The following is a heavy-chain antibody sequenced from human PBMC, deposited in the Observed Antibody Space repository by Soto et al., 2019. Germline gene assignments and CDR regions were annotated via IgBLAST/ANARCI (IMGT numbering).Heavy chain of an antibody. CDR2: INSDGTST. Sequence: EVQLVESGGGLVQPGASLRLSCAASGFTFDNYWMHWVRQAPGKGLVWVSGINSDGTSTTYADSVKGRFTISRDNAKNTLSLKMNILRAEDTAVYYCARGDRGAFDPWAQGTVVTFAS. D-gene: IGHD1-26*01. V-gene: IGHV3-74*01. J-gene: IGHJ3*01. CDR3: ARGDRGAFDP. CDR1: GFTFDNYW.